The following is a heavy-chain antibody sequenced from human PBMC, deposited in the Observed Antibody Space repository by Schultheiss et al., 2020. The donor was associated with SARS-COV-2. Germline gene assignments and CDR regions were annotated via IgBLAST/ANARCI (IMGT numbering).Heavy chain of an antibody. V-gene: IGHV3-48*01. D-gene: IGHD1-7*01. Sequence: GGSLRLSCAASGFTFRSYSMNWVRQAPGKGLEWVAYISSSSSSIYYADSVKDRFTISRDNAKNSLYLQMNSLRAEDTAVYYCARAKDPNWNYARPFDPWGQGTLVTVSS. CDR3: ARAKDPNWNYARPFDP. CDR2: ISSSSSSI. CDR1: GFTFRSYS. J-gene: IGHJ5*02.